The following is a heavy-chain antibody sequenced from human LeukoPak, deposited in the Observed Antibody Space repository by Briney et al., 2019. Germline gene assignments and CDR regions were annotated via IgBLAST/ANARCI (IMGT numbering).Heavy chain of an antibody. Sequence: GESLKISCKGSGYSFTSYWIGWVRQMPGKGLEWMGIIYPGDSDTRYSPSFQGQVTISADKSISTAYLQWSSLKAADTAVYYCARELSSGWYYFDYWGQGTLVTVSS. CDR3: ARELSSGWYYFDY. D-gene: IGHD6-19*01. CDR1: GYSFTSYW. J-gene: IGHJ4*02. CDR2: IYPGDSDT. V-gene: IGHV5-51*01.